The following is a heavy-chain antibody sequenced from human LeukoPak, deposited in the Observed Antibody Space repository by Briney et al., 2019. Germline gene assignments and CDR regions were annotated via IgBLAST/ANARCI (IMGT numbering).Heavy chain of an antibody. V-gene: IGHV3-23*01. Sequence: GGSLRLSCAASGFTFSSYAMSWVRQAPGKGLEWVSAISGSGGSTYYADSVKGRFTISRDNSKNTLYLQMNSLRAEDTAVYYCAKKYYYGSGSPPDAFDIWGQGTMVTVSS. CDR1: GFTFSSYA. D-gene: IGHD3-10*01. J-gene: IGHJ3*02. CDR3: AKKYYYGSGSPPDAFDI. CDR2: ISGSGGST.